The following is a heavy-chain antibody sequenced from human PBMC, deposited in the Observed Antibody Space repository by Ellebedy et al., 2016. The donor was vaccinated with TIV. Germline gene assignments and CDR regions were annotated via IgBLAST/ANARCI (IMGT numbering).Heavy chain of an antibody. CDR3: AKVLEWSSGLWFGESNDYYYYGMDV. V-gene: IGHV3-23*01. CDR2: ISGSGGST. J-gene: IGHJ6*02. D-gene: IGHD3-10*01. CDR1: GFTFSSYA. Sequence: GESLKISXAASGFTFSSYAMSWVRQAPGKGLEWVSAISGSGGSTYYADSVKGRFTISRDNSKNTLYLQMNSLRAEDTAVYYCAKVLEWSSGLWFGESNDYYYYGMDVWGQGTTVTVSS.